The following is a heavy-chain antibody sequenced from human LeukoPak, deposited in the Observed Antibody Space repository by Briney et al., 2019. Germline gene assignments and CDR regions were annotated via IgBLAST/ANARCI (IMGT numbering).Heavy chain of an antibody. J-gene: IGHJ4*02. D-gene: IGHD1-26*01. V-gene: IGHV1-18*01. CDR3: ARDLGRGGSYSFDH. CDR2: ISAYNGNT. CDR1: GYTFTSHG. Sequence: GASVKVSFKASGYTFTSHGFSGVRQAPGKGLEGMGWISAYNGNTNYAQKRQGRVSMTKDKSTSTAYMELRSLRSDDKAVYSYARDLGRGGSYSFDHWGQGTLVTVSS.